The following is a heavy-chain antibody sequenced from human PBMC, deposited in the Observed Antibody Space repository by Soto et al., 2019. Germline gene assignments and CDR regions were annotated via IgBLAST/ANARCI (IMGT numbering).Heavy chain of an antibody. V-gene: IGHV4-59*01. CDR3: AVGVYLKILDY. D-gene: IGHD3-16*01. CDR2: IYYSGST. CDR1: GGSISSYY. J-gene: IGHJ4*02. Sequence: PSETLSLTCTVSGGSISSYYWSWVRQPPGKGLEWIGYIYYSGSTNYNPSLKSRVTISVDTSKNQFSLRLSSVTAADTAVYYCAVGVYLKILDYWGQGTRVTVYS.